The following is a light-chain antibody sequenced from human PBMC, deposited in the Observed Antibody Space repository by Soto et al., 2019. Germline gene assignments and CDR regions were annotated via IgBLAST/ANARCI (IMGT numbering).Light chain of an antibody. V-gene: IGKV3-15*01. J-gene: IGKJ3*01. CDR1: QSVGNN. Sequence: EIVMTQSPATLSVSPGERATLSCRASQSVGNNLACYQQKPGQAPRLLIYGASTRATGIPARFSGSGSGTEFTLTISSLQSEDFAIYYCQQYNNWHFTFGPGTKVDIK. CDR3: QQYNNWHFT. CDR2: GAS.